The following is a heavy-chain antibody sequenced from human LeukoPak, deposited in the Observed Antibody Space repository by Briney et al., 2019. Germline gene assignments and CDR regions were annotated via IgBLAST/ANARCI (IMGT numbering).Heavy chain of an antibody. J-gene: IGHJ5*02. CDR1: GFTFSSYW. V-gene: IGHV3-74*01. Sequence: GGSLRLSCAASGFTFSSYWMHWVRQAPGKGLVWVSRINSDGSSTSYADSVKGRFTISRDNAKNTLYLQMNSLRAEDTAVYYCASFGSGWYWFVPWGQGTLVIVSS. CDR2: INSDGSST. D-gene: IGHD6-19*01. CDR3: ASFGSGWYWFVP.